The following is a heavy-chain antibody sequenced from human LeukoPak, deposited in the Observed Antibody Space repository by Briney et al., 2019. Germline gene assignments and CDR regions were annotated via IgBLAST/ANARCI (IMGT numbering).Heavy chain of an antibody. D-gene: IGHD1-26*01. CDR3: GRDLMGSIDY. J-gene: IGHJ4*02. CDR2: IDNDGSDT. CDR1: GFTFRSYW. Sequence: GGSLRLSCAASGFTFRSYWMQWVRHAPGKGLVWVSRIDNDGSDTIYADSVKGRFTISRDNAKNTLYLQMDSLGVEDTAVYYCGRDLMGSIDYWGQGTLVTVSS. V-gene: IGHV3-74*01.